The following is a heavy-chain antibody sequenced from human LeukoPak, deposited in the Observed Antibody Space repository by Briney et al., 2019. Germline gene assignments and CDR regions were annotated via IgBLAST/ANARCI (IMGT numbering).Heavy chain of an antibody. CDR1: GGSISSHY. CDR3: AKGIAAAGTYRTYYFDY. J-gene: IGHJ4*02. D-gene: IGHD6-13*01. V-gene: IGHV4-59*11. CDR2: IYYSVST. Sequence: SETLSLTCTVSGGSISSHYWSWIRQPPGKGLEWIGYIYYSVSTNYNPSLKSRVTISVDTSKNQFSLKLSSVTAADTAVYYCAKGIAAAGTYRTYYFDYWGQGTLVTVSS.